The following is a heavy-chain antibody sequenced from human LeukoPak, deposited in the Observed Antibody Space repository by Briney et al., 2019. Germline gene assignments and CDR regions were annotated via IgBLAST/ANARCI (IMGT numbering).Heavy chain of an antibody. CDR3: ARMAYCGSDCYYYFDY. V-gene: IGHV4-61*05. J-gene: IGHJ4*02. CDR2: VYYSGRT. CDR1: GGSISGSSYY. Sequence: SETLSLTCTVSGGSISGSSYYWGWIRQPPGKGLEWIGFVYYSGRTSYNPFLKSRVTITADTSKNQFSLRLNSVTAADAAVYYCARMAYCGSDCYYYFDYWGQGTLVTVSS. D-gene: IGHD2-21*02.